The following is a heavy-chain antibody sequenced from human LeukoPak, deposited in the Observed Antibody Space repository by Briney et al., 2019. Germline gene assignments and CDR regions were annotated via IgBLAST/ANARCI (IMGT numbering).Heavy chain of an antibody. J-gene: IGHJ4*02. CDR1: GFTFDDYG. V-gene: IGHV3-20*04. CDR2: INWNGGST. Sequence: QPGGSLRLSCAASGFTFDDYGMSWVRQAPGKGLEWVSGINWNGGSTGYADSVKGRFTISRDNAKNSLYLQMNSLRAEDTALYYCARVSVAGTRWALTDYWGQGTLVTVSS. D-gene: IGHD6-19*01. CDR3: ARVSVAGTRWALTDY.